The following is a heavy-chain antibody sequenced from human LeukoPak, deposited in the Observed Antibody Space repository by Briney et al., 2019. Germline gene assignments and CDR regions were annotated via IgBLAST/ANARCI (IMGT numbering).Heavy chain of an antibody. CDR2: ISAYNGNT. Sequence: ASVKVSCKASGYTFTSYGIGWVRQAPGQGLEWMGWISAYNGNTNYAQKLQGRVTMTTDTSTSTAYMELRSLRSDDTAVYYCARDLSIAAAGIGAYWGQGTLVTVSS. CDR3: ARDLSIAAAGIGAY. V-gene: IGHV1-18*04. CDR1: GYTFTSYG. D-gene: IGHD6-13*01. J-gene: IGHJ4*02.